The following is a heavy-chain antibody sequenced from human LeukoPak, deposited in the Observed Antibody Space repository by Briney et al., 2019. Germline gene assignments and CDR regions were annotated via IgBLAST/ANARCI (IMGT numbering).Heavy chain of an antibody. CDR1: GFTFSLYA. CDR3: VRDRGGSGWYYFDY. CDR2: ISFNGRNT. D-gene: IGHD6-19*01. Sequence: GGSLRLSCSASGFTFSLYAMHWVRQAPGKGLQYVSGISFNGRNTYYADSVKGRYTISRANSKNTLYLQMSSLRAEVSAIYYCVRDRGGSGWYYFDYWGQGTLVTVSS. V-gene: IGHV3-64D*08. J-gene: IGHJ4*02.